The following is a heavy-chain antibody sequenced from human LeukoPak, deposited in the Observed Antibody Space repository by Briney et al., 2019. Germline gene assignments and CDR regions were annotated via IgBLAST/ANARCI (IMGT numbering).Heavy chain of an antibody. CDR1: GYTFTGYH. J-gene: IGHJ4*02. V-gene: IGHV1-2*02. Sequence: ASVKVSCKASGYTFTGYHIHWVRQAPGQEVEWLGWINPTSGGTNYAQKFRGRVTMTRDTSISTAYMDLSRLTSDDTAMYYCARDLKGATDYWGQGTLVTVSS. CDR3: ARDLKGATDY. D-gene: IGHD1-26*01. CDR2: INPTSGGT.